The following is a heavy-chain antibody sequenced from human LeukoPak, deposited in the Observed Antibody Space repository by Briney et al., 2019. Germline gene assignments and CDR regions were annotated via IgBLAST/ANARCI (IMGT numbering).Heavy chain of an antibody. Sequence: ASVKVSCTASGYTFTSYGISWVRQAPGHGREWMGWISAYNGNTNYAQKRQGRVTMTPYPSTSTTHMALRSLKSAATAAYYCARNRDRGYKAGSSGWGGDDYWGQGTLVTASS. J-gene: IGHJ4*02. CDR1: GYTFTSYG. V-gene: IGHV1-18*04. CDR3: ARNRDRGYKAGSSGWGGDDY. CDR2: ISAYNGNT. D-gene: IGHD6-19*01.